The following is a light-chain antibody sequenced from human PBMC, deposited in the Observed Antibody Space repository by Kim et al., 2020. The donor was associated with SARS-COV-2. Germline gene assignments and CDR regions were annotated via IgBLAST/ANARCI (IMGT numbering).Light chain of an antibody. CDR1: SSDVGAYNF. CDR3: SSYTTSSTSV. Sequence: GQSITISCTGTSSDVGAYNFVSWYQQGPGKAPKLVIYDVSERPSGVSSRFSASKSGNTASLTISGLQAEDEADYYCSSYTTSSTSVFGGGTQLTVL. V-gene: IGLV2-14*03. J-gene: IGLJ2*01. CDR2: DVS.